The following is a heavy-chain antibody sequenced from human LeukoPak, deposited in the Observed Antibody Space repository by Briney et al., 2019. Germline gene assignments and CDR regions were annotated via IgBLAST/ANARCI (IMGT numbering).Heavy chain of an antibody. CDR1: GYTFTTYG. J-gene: IGHJ4*02. D-gene: IGHD5-12*01. Sequence: GASVKVSCKASGYTFTTYGITWVRQAPGQGLEWLGWISTYNGNTNYAQKFQGRVTLTTDTSASIAYLELRCLRSDDTALYYCARDHLDIVPTIYSYWGQGTLVTVSS. CDR2: ISTYNGNT. V-gene: IGHV1-18*01. CDR3: ARDHLDIVPTIYSY.